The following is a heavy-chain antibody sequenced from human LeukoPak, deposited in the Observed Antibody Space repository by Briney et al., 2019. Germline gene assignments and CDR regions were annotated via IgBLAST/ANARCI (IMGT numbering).Heavy chain of an antibody. Sequence: ARSLRLSCEASGFTFHDHAMHWVRQAPGKGLEWVSGLGWDGGSIGYADFLKGRFTISRDNARNTLYQPMKGLRAEDTAVYYCARDGFLGPVTAYLDYWGQGTPVTVSS. J-gene: IGHJ4*02. CDR1: GFTFHDHA. CDR2: LGWDGGSI. CDR3: ARDGFLGPVTAYLDY. D-gene: IGHD2-21*02. V-gene: IGHV3-9*01.